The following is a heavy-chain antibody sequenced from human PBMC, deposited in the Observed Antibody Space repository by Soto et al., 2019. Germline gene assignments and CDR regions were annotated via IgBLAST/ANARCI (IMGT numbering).Heavy chain of an antibody. CDR3: AKDFDIGVFDY. CDR1: GFTFSSYG. CDR2: ISYDGSNK. V-gene: IGHV3-30*18. D-gene: IGHD3-10*01. Sequence: PGGSLRLSCAASGFTFSSYGMHWVRQAPGKGLEWVAVISYDGSNKYYADSVKGRFTISRDNSKNTLYLQMNSLRAEDTAVYYCAKDFDIGVFDYWGQGTLVTVSS. J-gene: IGHJ4*02.